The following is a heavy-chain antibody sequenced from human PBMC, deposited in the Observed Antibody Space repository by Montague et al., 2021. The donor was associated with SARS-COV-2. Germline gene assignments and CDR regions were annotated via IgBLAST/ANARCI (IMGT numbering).Heavy chain of an antibody. D-gene: IGHD2-2*01. V-gene: IGHV4-39*01. CDR1: GGSISSSSYY. CDR3: AGHPLGYCSSTSCHVG. Sequence: SETLSLTCTVSGGSISSSSYYWGWIRQPPGKGLEWIGCIYYSGSNYYYPSLQSRVTISVDTSKNQFSLKLSSVTAADTAVYYCAGHPLGYCSSTSCHVGWGQGTLVTVSS. CDR2: IYYSGSN. J-gene: IGHJ1*01.